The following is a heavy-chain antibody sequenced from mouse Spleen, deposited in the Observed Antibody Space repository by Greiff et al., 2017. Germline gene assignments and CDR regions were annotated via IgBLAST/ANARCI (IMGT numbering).Heavy chain of an antibody. J-gene: IGHJ4*01. CDR3: ARWERDY. D-gene: IGHD4-1*01. Sequence: QVQLQQSGPELVKPGASVSISCKASGYAFSSSWMNWVKQRPGKGLEWIGRIYPGDGDTNYNGKFKGKAKLTADKSSSTAYMQLSSLTSEDSAVYFCARWERDYWGQGTSVTVSS. CDR2: IYPGDGDT. V-gene: IGHV1-82*01. CDR1: GYAFSSSW.